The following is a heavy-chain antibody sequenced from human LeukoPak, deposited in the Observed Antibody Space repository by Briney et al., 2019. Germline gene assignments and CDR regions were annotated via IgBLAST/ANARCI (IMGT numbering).Heavy chain of an antibody. J-gene: IGHJ4*02. V-gene: IGHV1-2*02. CDR1: GYTFTGYY. Sequence: ASVKVSCKASGYTFTGYYMHWVRQAPGQGLEWMGWINPNSGGTNYAQKFQGRVTMTRDTSISTAYMELSRLRSDDTAVSYCARASSGSSLEPDYWGQGTLVTVSS. D-gene: IGHD1-26*01. CDR2: INPNSGGT. CDR3: ARASSGSSLEPDY.